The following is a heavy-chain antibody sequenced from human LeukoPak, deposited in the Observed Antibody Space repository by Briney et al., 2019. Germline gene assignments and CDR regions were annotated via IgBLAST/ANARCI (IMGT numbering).Heavy chain of an antibody. V-gene: IGHV4-34*01. CDR1: GGSFSGYY. CDR3: ARGPSVVVVAATDYYYYYYMDV. CDR2: INHSGST. J-gene: IGHJ6*03. D-gene: IGHD2-15*01. Sequence: PSETLSLTCAVYGGSFSGYYWSWIRQPPGKGLEWIGEINHSGSTNYNPSLKSRVTISVDTSKNQLSLKLSSVTAADTAVYYCARGPSVVVVAATDYYYYYYMDVWGKGTTVTVSS.